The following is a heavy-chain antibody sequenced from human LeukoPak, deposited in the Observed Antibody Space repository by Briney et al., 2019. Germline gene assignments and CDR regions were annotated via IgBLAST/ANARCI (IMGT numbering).Heavy chain of an antibody. Sequence: SETLSLTCTVSGGSISSKYWIWIRQPPGKGLEWIGYINYSGSTNYNPSLKSRVTISVDTPKNQFSLKLSSVTAADTAVYYCARGLTDFDYWGQGTLVTVSS. J-gene: IGHJ4*02. CDR3: ARGLTDFDY. CDR1: GGSISSKY. CDR2: INYSGST. D-gene: IGHD3-16*01. V-gene: IGHV4-59*01.